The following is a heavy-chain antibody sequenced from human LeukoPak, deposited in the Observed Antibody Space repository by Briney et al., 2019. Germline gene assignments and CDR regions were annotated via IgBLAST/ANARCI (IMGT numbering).Heavy chain of an antibody. J-gene: IGHJ3*02. CDR2: ISYDGSNK. CDR3: ATDAFDI. Sequence: PGGSLRLSCAASGFTVSSNYMSWVRQAPGKGLEWVAVISYDGSNKYYADSVKGRFTISRDNSKNTLYLQMNSLRAEDTAVYYCATDAFDIWGQGTMVTVSS. V-gene: IGHV3-30*03. CDR1: GFTVSSNY.